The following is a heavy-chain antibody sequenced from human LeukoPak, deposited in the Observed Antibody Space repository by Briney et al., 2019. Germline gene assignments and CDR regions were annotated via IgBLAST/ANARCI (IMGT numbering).Heavy chain of an antibody. D-gene: IGHD2-2*01. Sequence: SETLSLTCTVSGDSIRNYYWSWIRQPPGKGLEWMGYIYYSGSTNYNPSLKSRVTISVDTSKNQFSLKLNSVTAADTAVYYCARLYCSGTSCSYGGAFDIWGQGTMVTVSS. CDR2: IYYSGST. CDR3: ARLYCSGTSCSYGGAFDI. CDR1: GDSIRNYY. V-gene: IGHV4-59*12. J-gene: IGHJ3*02.